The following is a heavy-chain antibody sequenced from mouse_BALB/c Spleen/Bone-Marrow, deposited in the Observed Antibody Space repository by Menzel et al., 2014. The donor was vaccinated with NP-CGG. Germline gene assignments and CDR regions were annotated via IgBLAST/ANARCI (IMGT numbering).Heavy chain of an antibody. J-gene: IGHJ2*01. CDR3: ARQGDGYYDY. Sequence: EVKLQESGENLVKPGGSLKLSCAASGFTFSSYAMSWVRQTPEKRLEWVATIRSGGSYTYYPDSVKGRFTISRDNAKSALYLQMRSLRSEDTAMYYCARQGDGYYDYWGQGTTLTVSS. CDR1: GFTFSSYA. V-gene: IGHV5-9-3*01. CDR2: IRSGGSYT. D-gene: IGHD2-3*01.